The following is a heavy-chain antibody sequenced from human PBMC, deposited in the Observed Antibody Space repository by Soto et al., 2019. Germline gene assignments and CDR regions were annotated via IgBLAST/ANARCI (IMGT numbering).Heavy chain of an antibody. Sequence: QVQLVESAGGVVQPGGSLRLSCAASGFTFSSYGIHWVLPAPAKRLQLVTIISDDENNKVYTVSVKGRFTVSRDNSHNTLYLQMNGLIADDTAIYYCGNGWYGYTTRFWDPWVQGTLVAVSS. CDR1: GFTFSSYG. J-gene: IGHJ5*02. D-gene: IGHD6-19*01. CDR3: GNGWYGYTTRFWDP. CDR2: ISDDENNK. V-gene: IGHV3-30*18.